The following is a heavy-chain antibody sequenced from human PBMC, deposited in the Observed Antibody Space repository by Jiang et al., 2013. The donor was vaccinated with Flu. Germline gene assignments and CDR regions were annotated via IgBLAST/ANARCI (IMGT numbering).Heavy chain of an antibody. V-gene: IGHV1-69*01. CDR2: INPNSGGT. Sequence: QGLEWMGWINPNSGGTNYAQKFQGRVTITADESTSTAYMELSSLRSEDTAVYYCARSPGLTTVTTLVDPWGQGTLVTVSS. D-gene: IGHD4-17*01. J-gene: IGHJ5*02. CDR3: ARSPGLTTVTTLVDP.